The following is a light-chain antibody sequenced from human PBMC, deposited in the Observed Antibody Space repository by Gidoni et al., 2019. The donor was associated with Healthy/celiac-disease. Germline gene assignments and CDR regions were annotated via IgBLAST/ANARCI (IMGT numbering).Light chain of an antibody. Sequence: EIVLTQSPGTLSLSPGERATLSCRASQSVSSSYLAWYQQKPGQAPRLLIYCASSRATGIPERFSGSGSGTDFTLTISRLEPEDFAMYYCQQYGSSPLTFGGGTKVEIK. CDR1: QSVSSSY. V-gene: IGKV3-20*01. CDR2: CAS. CDR3: QQYGSSPLT. J-gene: IGKJ4*01.